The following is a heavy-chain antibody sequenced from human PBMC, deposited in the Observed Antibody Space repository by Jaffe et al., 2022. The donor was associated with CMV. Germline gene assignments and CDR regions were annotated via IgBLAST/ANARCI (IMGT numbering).Heavy chain of an antibody. V-gene: IGHV3-9*01. CDR2: ISWNSGSI. Sequence: EVQLVESGGGLVQPGRSLRLSCAASGFTFDDYAMHWVRQAPGKGLEWVSGISWNSGSIGYADSVKGRFTISRDNAKNSLYLQMNSLRAEDTALYYCAKGEVVVLYGAFDIWGQGTMVTVSS. J-gene: IGHJ3*02. D-gene: IGHD2-8*01. CDR3: AKGEVVVLYGAFDI. CDR1: GFTFDDYA.